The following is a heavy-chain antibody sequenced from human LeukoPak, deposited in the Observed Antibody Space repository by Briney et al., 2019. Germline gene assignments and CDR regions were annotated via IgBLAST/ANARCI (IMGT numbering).Heavy chain of an antibody. D-gene: IGHD6-13*01. J-gene: IGHJ5*02. Sequence: PGRSLRLSCAAFGFRFSSYGMHWVRQAPGKGLEWVAVISYDGGNKYYADSVKGRFTISRDKSKNTLDLQMNSLRAEDTAVYYCAKDGSITAAGGFDPWGQGTLVTVSS. CDR3: AKDGSITAAGGFDP. CDR1: GFRFSSYG. V-gene: IGHV3-30*18. CDR2: ISYDGGNK.